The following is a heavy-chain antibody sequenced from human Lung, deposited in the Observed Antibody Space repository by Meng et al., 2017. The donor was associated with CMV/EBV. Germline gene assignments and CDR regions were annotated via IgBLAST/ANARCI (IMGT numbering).Heavy chain of an antibody. Sequence: QGQLRDSGPALVKPSGTLSLTCAVSGDSITNHNWWAWVRQPPGKGLEWIGEIPHRGSSAYNPSLKSRVSMSIDKSKNQFSLKLTSVTAADTAVYHCLRRSGGSVWGQGTLVTGSS. CDR2: IPHRGSS. CDR1: GDSITNHNW. CDR3: LRRSGGSV. D-gene: IGHD3-10*01. J-gene: IGHJ1*01. V-gene: IGHV4-4*02.